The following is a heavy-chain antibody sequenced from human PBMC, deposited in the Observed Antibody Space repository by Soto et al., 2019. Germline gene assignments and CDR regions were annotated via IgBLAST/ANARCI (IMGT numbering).Heavy chain of an antibody. V-gene: IGHV3-33*01. CDR1: GFTFNSYG. CDR3: ARDWTHYFDY. Sequence: GGSLRLSCVASGFTFNSYGMHWVRQAPGKGLEWVAVIWYDGSNKYYADSVKGRFTISRDNSKSTLYLQMNSLRAEDTAVYYCARDWTHYFDYWGQGTLVTVSS. D-gene: IGHD1-1*01. CDR2: IWYDGSNK. J-gene: IGHJ4*02.